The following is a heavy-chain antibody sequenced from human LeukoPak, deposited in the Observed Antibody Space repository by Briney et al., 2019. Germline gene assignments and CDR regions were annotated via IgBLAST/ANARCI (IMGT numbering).Heavy chain of an antibody. J-gene: IGHJ3*02. D-gene: IGHD2-15*01. CDR3: ARACSGGSCYPGEDAFDI. V-gene: IGHV4-59*13. CDR1: SGSISSYY. CDR2: IYNSGST. Sequence: PSDPLSLPCSVSSGSISSYYWSGIRRPPGKALEWIGYIYNSGSTNYKPSLKSRVTISADTSKKQFSLRLSSVTAADTAVYYCARACSGGSCYPGEDAFDIWGQGTMVTVSS.